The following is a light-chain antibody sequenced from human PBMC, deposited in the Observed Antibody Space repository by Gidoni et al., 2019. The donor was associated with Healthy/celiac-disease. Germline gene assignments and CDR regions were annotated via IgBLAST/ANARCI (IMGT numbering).Light chain of an antibody. CDR3: QAWDCSTAWV. Sequence: SYELAQPPSVSVSPGQTASILRAGAKMGDKYACWYQQKPVQPPVLVIYQDSKRPSGIPERFSGSNSGNTAPLTISGTHAMDEADYYCQAWDCSTAWVFGGGTKLTVL. CDR1: KMGDKY. CDR2: QDS. J-gene: IGLJ3*02. V-gene: IGLV3-1*01.